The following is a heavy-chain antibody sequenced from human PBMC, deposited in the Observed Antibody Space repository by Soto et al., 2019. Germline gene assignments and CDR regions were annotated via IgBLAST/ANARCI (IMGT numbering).Heavy chain of an antibody. Sequence: QLHLQESGPGLVKPSATLSLICTVSGGSITSNDYYWGWLRQPPGKGLEWVGNIHYSGRAFYNPSLKGRVAKYVDTAKNQFSLTLSSVTAADTAVYYCADMRGQWLPRDWGQGTLVTVSS. CDR1: GGSITSNDYY. J-gene: IGHJ4*02. D-gene: IGHD6-19*01. CDR3: ADMRGQWLPRD. V-gene: IGHV4-39*01. CDR2: IHYSGRA.